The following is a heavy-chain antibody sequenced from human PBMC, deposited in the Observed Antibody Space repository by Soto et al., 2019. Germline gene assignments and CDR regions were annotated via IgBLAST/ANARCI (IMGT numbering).Heavy chain of an antibody. CDR1: GFTFSSYG. J-gene: IGHJ3*02. D-gene: IGHD1-26*01. CDR2: ISYDGSNK. Sequence: QVQLVESGGGVVQPGRSLRLSCAASGFTFSSYGMHWVRQAPGKGLEWVTVISYDGSNKYYADSVKGRFTISRDNSKNTLYLQMNSLRAEDTAVYYCAMQCELPHAFDIWGQGTMVTVSS. V-gene: IGHV3-30*03. CDR3: AMQCELPHAFDI.